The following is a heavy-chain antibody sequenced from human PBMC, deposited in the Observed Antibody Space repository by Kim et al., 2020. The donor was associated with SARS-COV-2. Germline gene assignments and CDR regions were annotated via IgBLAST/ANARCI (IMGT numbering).Heavy chain of an antibody. CDR1: GYSFTSYW. Sequence: GESLKISCKGSGYSFTSYWIGWVRQMPGKGLEWMGIIYPGDSDTRYSPSFQGQVTISADKSISTAYLQWSSLNASDTAMYYCASSFARNSGYSSGWYSIFAFDIWGQGTMVTVSS. V-gene: IGHV5-51*01. J-gene: IGHJ3*02. CDR3: ASSFARNSGYSSGWYSIFAFDI. D-gene: IGHD6-19*01. CDR2: IYPGDSDT.